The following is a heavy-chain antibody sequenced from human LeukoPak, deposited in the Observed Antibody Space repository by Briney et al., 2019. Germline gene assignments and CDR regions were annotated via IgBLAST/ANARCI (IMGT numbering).Heavy chain of an antibody. D-gene: IGHD2-2*01. V-gene: IGHV1-8*01. CDR1: GYTFTSYD. Sequence: ASVKVSCKASGYTFTSYDINWVRQAPGQGLEWMGWMNPNSGNTGYAQKFQGRVTMTRNTSISTAYMELSSLRSEDTAVYYCGRGTVVPDAFDIWGQGTMVTVSS. J-gene: IGHJ3*02. CDR3: GRGTVVPDAFDI. CDR2: MNPNSGNT.